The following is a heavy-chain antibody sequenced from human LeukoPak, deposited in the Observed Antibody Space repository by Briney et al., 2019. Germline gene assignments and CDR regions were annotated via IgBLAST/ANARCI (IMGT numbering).Heavy chain of an antibody. CDR2: ISGSGGSP. J-gene: IGHJ3*02. D-gene: IGHD3-22*01. V-gene: IGHV3-23*01. CDR3: AKDQSPSYYYDSSGYYGTPAFDI. Sequence: PGGSLRLSCAASGFSFSRAWMSWIRQAPGKGLEWVSAISGSGGSPYYADSVKGRFTISRDNSKNTLYLQMNSLRAEDTAVYYCAKDQSPSYYYDSSGYYGTPAFDIWGQGTMVTVSS. CDR1: GFSFSRAW.